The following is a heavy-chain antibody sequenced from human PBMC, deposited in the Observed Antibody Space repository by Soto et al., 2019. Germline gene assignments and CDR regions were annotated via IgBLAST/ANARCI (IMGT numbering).Heavy chain of an antibody. CDR2: IYTSGST. Sequence: SETLSLTCTVSGGPISSYSWRWIRQPAGKGLEWIGRIYTSGSTNYNPSLKSRVTMSVDTSKNQFSLNLSSVTAADTAVYYCAREHGSSNWSTIYYYYYGMDVWGQGTTVTVSS. D-gene: IGHD6-13*01. V-gene: IGHV4-4*07. CDR3: AREHGSSNWSTIYYYYYGMDV. J-gene: IGHJ6*02. CDR1: GGPISSYS.